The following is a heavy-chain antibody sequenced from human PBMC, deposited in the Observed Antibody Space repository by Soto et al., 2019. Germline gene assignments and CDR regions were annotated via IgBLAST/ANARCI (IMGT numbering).Heavy chain of an antibody. J-gene: IGHJ4*02. D-gene: IGHD3-3*01. CDR1: GFTFSSYA. CDR3: AKDLSELRFLEWLYFDY. V-gene: IGHV3-23*01. Sequence: GGSLRLSCAASGFTFSSYAMSWVRQAPGKGLEWVSAISGSGGSTYYADSVKGRFTISRDNSKNTLYLQMNSLRAEDTAVYYCAKDLSELRFLEWLYFDYWGQGTLVTVSS. CDR2: ISGSGGST.